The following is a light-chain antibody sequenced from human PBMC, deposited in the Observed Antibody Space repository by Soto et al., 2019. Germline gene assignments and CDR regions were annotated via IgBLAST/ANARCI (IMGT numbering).Light chain of an antibody. Sequence: DIPVTQSPSSLSASVGDRVTITCRASQGISNGISWYQQKPGQAPTLLIYAASSLQSGVPSRFSGSGSGTDFTLTISSMQPEDVATYYCLQDYTKPMYTFGQGTKLEIK. J-gene: IGKJ2*01. CDR2: AAS. V-gene: IGKV1-27*01. CDR3: LQDYTKPMYT. CDR1: QGISNG.